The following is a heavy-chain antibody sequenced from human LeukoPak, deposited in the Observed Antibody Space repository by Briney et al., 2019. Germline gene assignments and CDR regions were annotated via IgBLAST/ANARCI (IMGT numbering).Heavy chain of an antibody. CDR1: GGSFSGYY. Sequence: SQTLSLTCAVYGGSFSGYYWSWIRHPPGKALEWIGEINHSGSTNYNPSLKSRVTISVDTSKNQFSLKLSSVTAADTAVYYCPRGPIVVVPAAIRRYFQHWGQGTLVTVSS. D-gene: IGHD2-2*02. CDR2: INHSGST. CDR3: PRGPIVVVPAAIRRYFQH. J-gene: IGHJ1*01. V-gene: IGHV4-34*01.